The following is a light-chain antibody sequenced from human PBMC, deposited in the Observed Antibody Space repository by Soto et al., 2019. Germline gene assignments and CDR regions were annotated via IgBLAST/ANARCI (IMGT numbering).Light chain of an antibody. Sequence: QSVLTQPASVSGSPGKSITISCTGTRSDIGGYNYVSWFQQHPGKAPKLMIYDVSNRPSGVSDRFSGSKSGNTASLTISGLQADDEADYYCSSYTGSNTVVFGGGTKLTVL. CDR3: SSYTGSNTVV. J-gene: IGLJ2*01. V-gene: IGLV2-14*01. CDR2: DVS. CDR1: RSDIGGYNY.